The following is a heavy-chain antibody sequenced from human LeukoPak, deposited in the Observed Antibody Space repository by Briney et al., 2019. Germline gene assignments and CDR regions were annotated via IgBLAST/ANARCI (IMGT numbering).Heavy chain of an antibody. D-gene: IGHD1-7*01. V-gene: IGHV1-2*02. J-gene: IGHJ5*02. CDR2: INPNSGGT. Sequence: ASVKVSCKASGYTFTGYYLHWVRQAPGQGLEWVGWINPNSGGTNYAQKFQGRVTMTRDTSISTAYMELSRLRSDDTAVYYCARVRWDWNYVSWGQGTLVTVSS. CDR3: ARVRWDWNYVS. CDR1: GYTFTGYY.